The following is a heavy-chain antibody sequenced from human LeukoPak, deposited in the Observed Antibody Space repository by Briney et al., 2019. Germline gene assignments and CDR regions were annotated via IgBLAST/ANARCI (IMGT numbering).Heavy chain of an antibody. J-gene: IGHJ4*02. CDR3: ARPLSYYDSSGYSGGFDY. D-gene: IGHD3-22*01. Sequence: ASVKVSCKASGATFTSYGISWVRQAPGQGLEWMGWISAYNGNTNYAQKLQGRVTMTTDTSTSTAYMELRSLRSDDTAVYYCARPLSYYDSSGYSGGFDYWGQGTLVTVSS. V-gene: IGHV1-18*01. CDR1: GATFTSYG. CDR2: ISAYNGNT.